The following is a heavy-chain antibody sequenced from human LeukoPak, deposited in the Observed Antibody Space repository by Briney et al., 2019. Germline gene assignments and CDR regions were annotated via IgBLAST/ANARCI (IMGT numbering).Heavy chain of an antibody. Sequence: PGGSLRLSCAASGFTFSSYAMNWVRQAPGKGLQWVSVISGSGGSTYYADSVKGRFTISRDNSKNTLYLQMHSLRAEDTALYYCANSGWRAAVDYWGQGTLVTVSS. CDR2: ISGSGGST. D-gene: IGHD1-26*01. V-gene: IGHV3-23*01. J-gene: IGHJ4*02. CDR3: ANSGWRAAVDY. CDR1: GFTFSSYA.